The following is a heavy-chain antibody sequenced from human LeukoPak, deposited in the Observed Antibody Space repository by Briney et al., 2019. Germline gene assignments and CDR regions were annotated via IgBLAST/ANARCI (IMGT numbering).Heavy chain of an antibody. Sequence: GGSLRLSCAASGFTFSSYVIHWVRQAPGKGLEWVAVISYDGSNKYYADSVKGRFTISRDNSKNTLYLQMNSLRAEDTAFYYCARVPGYDSSGYFDYWGQGTLVTVSS. CDR2: ISYDGSNK. CDR3: ARVPGYDSSGYFDY. D-gene: IGHD3-22*01. J-gene: IGHJ4*02. V-gene: IGHV3-30*03. CDR1: GFTFSSYV.